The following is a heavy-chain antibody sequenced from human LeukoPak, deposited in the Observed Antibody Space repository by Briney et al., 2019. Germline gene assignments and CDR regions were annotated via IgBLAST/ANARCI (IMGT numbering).Heavy chain of an antibody. CDR1: GYTLTGYY. D-gene: IGHD2-2*02. V-gene: IGHV1-2*02. CDR3: ARAGIVVVPAAIGYY. J-gene: IGHJ4*02. CDR2: INPHSGGI. Sequence: ASVKVSCKASGYTLTGYYLHWVRQAPGQGLEWMGWINPHSGGINYAQKFQGRVTMTRDTSISTAYMELSRLRSDDTAVYYCARAGIVVVPAAIGYYWGQGTLVTVSS.